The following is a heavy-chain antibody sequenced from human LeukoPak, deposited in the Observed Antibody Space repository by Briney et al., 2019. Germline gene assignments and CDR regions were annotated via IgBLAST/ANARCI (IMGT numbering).Heavy chain of an antibody. J-gene: IGHJ1*01. CDR3: ARAEHLGDAYEQLGNPGSRFPEYFQH. Sequence: GGSLRLSCAASGFTFSDYYMSWTRQAPGEGLEWVSYISSSGSTIYYADSVKGRFTISRDNAKNSLYLQMNSLRAEDTAVYYCARAEHLGDAYEQLGNPGSRFPEYFQHWGQGTLVTVSS. CDR2: ISSSGSTI. V-gene: IGHV3-11*01. CDR1: GFTFSDYY. D-gene: IGHD6-13*01.